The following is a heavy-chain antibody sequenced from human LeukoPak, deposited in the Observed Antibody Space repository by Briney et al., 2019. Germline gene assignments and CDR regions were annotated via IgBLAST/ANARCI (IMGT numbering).Heavy chain of an antibody. V-gene: IGHV3-23*01. Sequence: GGSLRLSCAASGFTLNTYAMSWVRQAPGKGLEWVSAMSGSGGRTYYADSVKGRFTISRDNSKNTLYLQMNSLRAEDTAVYYCAKDRVVGATNPYYFDYWGQGTLVTVSS. CDR2: MSGSGGRT. CDR1: GFTLNTYA. D-gene: IGHD1-26*01. J-gene: IGHJ4*02. CDR3: AKDRVVGATNPYYFDY.